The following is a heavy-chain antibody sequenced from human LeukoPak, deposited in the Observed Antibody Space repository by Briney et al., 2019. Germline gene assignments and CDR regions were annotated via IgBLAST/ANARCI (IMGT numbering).Heavy chain of an antibody. CDR1: GCTFTGYD. CDR2: MNPDTGDT. Sequence: ASVRVSCKASGCTFTGYDINWVRQATGQGLEWMGWMNPDTGDTGYAQKFQGRVTMTRNTSIDTAYMELSGLRSEDTAVYYCTRGSLSGSSRDYWGLGTLVTVS. CDR3: TRGSLSGSSRDY. D-gene: IGHD1-26*01. J-gene: IGHJ4*02. V-gene: IGHV1-8*01.